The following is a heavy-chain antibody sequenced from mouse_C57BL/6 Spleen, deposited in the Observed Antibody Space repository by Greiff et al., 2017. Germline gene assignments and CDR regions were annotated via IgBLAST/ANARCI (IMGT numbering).Heavy chain of an antibody. CDR1: GYSITSGYY. D-gene: IGHD2-12*01. J-gene: IGHJ4*01. CDR2: ISYDGSN. CDR3: AREGAYYSSYYAMDY. V-gene: IGHV3-6*01. Sequence: EVKLQESGPGLVKPSQSLSLTCSVTGYSITSGYYWNWIRQSPGNKLEWMGYISYDGSNNYNPSLKNRISITRDTSKNQFFLKLNSVTTEDTATYYCAREGAYYSSYYAMDYWGQGTSGTVSS.